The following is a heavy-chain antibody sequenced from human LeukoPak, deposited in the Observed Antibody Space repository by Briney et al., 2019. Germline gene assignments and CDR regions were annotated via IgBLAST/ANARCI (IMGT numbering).Heavy chain of an antibody. CDR3: ARGVVITYDAFDI. J-gene: IGHJ3*02. CDR2: ISYDGSNK. V-gene: IGHV3-30*03. CDR1: GFTFSSYG. Sequence: GGSLRLSCAASGFTFSSYGMHWVRQAPGKGLEWVAVISYDGSNKYYADSVKGRFTISRDNSKNTLYLQMNSLRAEDTAVYYCARGVVITYDAFDIWGQGTMVTVSS. D-gene: IGHD3-3*01.